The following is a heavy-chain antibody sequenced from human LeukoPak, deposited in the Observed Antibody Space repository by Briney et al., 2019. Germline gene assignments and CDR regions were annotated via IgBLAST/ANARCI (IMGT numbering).Heavy chain of an antibody. CDR2: ISGSGGST. D-gene: IGHD5-18*01. J-gene: IGHJ4*02. V-gene: IGHV3-23*01. CDR1: GFTFNSFA. CDR3: AKDLQPWSPVGYFDY. Sequence: GVSLRLSCAASGFTFNSFAMIWVRPAPGKGLEWFSAISGSGGSTYYADPVKGRFTISRENSKNTLYLQMTSLRAEDTAVYYCAKDLQPWSPVGYFDYWGQRTPVTVSS.